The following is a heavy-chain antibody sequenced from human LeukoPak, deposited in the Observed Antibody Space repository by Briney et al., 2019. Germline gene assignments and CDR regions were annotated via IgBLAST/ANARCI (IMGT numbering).Heavy chain of an antibody. CDR1: GGSISSYY. V-gene: IGHV4-4*07. CDR2: IYTSGST. CDR3: ARGYSGWGRHYYYYMDV. Sequence: SETLSLTCTVSGGSISSYYWSWIRQPAGKGLEWIGRIYTSGSTNYNPSLMSRVTMSVDTSKNQFSLKLSSVTAADTAVYYCARGYSGWGRHYYYYMDVWGKGTTVTVSS. D-gene: IGHD5-12*01. J-gene: IGHJ6*03.